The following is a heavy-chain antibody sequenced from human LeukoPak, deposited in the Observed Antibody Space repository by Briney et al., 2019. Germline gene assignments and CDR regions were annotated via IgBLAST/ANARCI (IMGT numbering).Heavy chain of an antibody. Sequence: ASVKVSCKASGYTFTDYYIHWVRQAPGQGLEWMGWINPNSGGTNYAQKFQGRVTMTRDTSISTAYMELSRLRSDDTAVYYCARVLYYYDSSGYHHPYYFDYWGQGTLVTVSS. D-gene: IGHD3-22*01. J-gene: IGHJ4*02. CDR3: ARVLYYYDSSGYHHPYYFDY. CDR2: INPNSGGT. V-gene: IGHV1-2*02. CDR1: GYTFTDYY.